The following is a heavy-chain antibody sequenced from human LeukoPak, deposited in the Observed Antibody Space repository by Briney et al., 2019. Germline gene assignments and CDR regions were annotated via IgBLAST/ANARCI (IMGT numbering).Heavy chain of an antibody. CDR2: ISGSGGST. J-gene: IGHJ4*02. CDR1: GFTFSSYA. CDR3: ARDRGSSGSQSKDSAY. V-gene: IGHV3-23*01. Sequence: GGSLRLSCAASGFTFSSYAMSWVRQAPGKGLEWVSGISGSGGSTYYADSVKGRFTSSRDNSKNMLYLQMNSLRAEDTAVYYCARDRGSSGSQSKDSAYWGQGTLVTVSS. D-gene: IGHD3-10*01.